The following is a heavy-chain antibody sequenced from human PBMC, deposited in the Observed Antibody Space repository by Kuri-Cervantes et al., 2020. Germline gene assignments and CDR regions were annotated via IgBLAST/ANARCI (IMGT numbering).Heavy chain of an antibody. CDR1: GFTFTSSA. V-gene: IGHV1-58*01. CDR2: IVVGSGNT. Sequence: SVKVSCKTSGFTFTSSAVQWVRQARGQRLEWIGWIVVGSGNTNYAQKFQERVTITRDMSTSTAYMELSSLRSEDTAVYYCARGTSGYRFGWNQGGEDGFEIWGQGTMVTVSS. J-gene: IGHJ3*02. D-gene: IGHD6-19*01. CDR3: ARGTSGYRFGWNQGGEDGFEI.